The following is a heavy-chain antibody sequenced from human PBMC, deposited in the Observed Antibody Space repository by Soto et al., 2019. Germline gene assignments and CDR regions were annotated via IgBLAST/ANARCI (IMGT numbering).Heavy chain of an antibody. CDR2: IYYSGST. Sequence: QVQLQESGPGLVKPSETLSLTCTVSGGSISSYYWSWIRQPPGKGLEWIGYIYYSGSTNYNPSLKSRVTISVDTSKNQFSLKLSSVTAADTAVYYCARDGWPYRRGWFDPWGQGTLVTVSS. V-gene: IGHV4-59*01. CDR1: GGSISSYY. J-gene: IGHJ5*02. D-gene: IGHD2-2*03. CDR3: ARDGWPYRRGWFDP.